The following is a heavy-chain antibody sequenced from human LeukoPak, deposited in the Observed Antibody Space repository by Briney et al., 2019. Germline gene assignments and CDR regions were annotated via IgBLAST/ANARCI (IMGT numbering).Heavy chain of an antibody. CDR3: ARGRGLAAAGTNYMDV. CDR1: GGSISSGDYY. Sequence: SQTLSLTCTVSGGSISSGDYYWSWIRQPPGKGLEWIGYIYYSGSTYCNPSLKSRVTISVDTSKNQFSLKLSSVTAADTAVYYCARGRGLAAAGTNYMDVWGKGTTVTVSS. J-gene: IGHJ6*03. CDR2: IYYSGST. V-gene: IGHV4-30-4*08. D-gene: IGHD6-13*01.